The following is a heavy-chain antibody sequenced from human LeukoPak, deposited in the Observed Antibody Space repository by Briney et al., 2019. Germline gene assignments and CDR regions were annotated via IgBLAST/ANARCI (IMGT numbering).Heavy chain of an antibody. CDR3: ARDRSSSYTRDWFDP. CDR2: IYNSESI. D-gene: IGHD6-13*01. V-gene: IGHV4-4*07. Sequence: TPSETLSLTCTVSGGSISGYYWSWIRQPAGKGLEWIGRIYNSESINYNPSLKSRVTMSIDTSKSQFSLKLNSVTAADTAVYYCARDRSSSYTRDWFDPWGQGALVTVSS. CDR1: GGSISGYY. J-gene: IGHJ5*02.